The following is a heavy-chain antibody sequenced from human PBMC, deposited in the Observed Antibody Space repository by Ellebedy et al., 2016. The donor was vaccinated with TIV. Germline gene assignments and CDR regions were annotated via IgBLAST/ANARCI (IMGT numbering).Heavy chain of an antibody. Sequence: GESLKISXKGSGYSFTSYWIGWVRQMPGKVLEWMGIIYPGDSDTRYSPSFQGQVTISADKSISTAYLQWSSLKASDTAMYYCARPHSGYDFVLRTRRYLSFDIWGQGTMVTVAS. CDR2: IYPGDSDT. V-gene: IGHV5-51*01. D-gene: IGHD5-12*01. CDR3: ARPHSGYDFVLRTRRYLSFDI. J-gene: IGHJ3*02. CDR1: GYSFTSYW.